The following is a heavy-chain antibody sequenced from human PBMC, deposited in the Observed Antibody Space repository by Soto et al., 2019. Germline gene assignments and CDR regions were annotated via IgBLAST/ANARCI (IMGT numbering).Heavy chain of an antibody. CDR1: GFMFSIYE. D-gene: IGHD1-7*01. V-gene: IGHV3-48*03. Sequence: PGGSLRLSCAASGFMFSIYEMNWVLQAPGKGLEWVSYISSGGINIHYADSVKGRFTISRDNAKNSLYLQMDNLRAEETAVYYCARDHPNRNYGTCFDYWGQGTPVTVSS. CDR2: ISSGGINI. J-gene: IGHJ4*02. CDR3: ARDHPNRNYGTCFDY.